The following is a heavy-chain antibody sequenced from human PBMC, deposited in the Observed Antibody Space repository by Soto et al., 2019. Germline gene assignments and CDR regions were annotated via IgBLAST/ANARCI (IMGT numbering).Heavy chain of an antibody. D-gene: IGHD3-22*01. V-gene: IGHV1-18*01. CDR1: GYTFTSYG. CDR2: ISAYNGNT. Sequence: SVKVSCKASGYTFTSYGISWVRQAPGQGLEWMGWISAYNGNTNFAQKFEDRVTMTTATSTNTVFLELRSLKSDDTAIYYCARDRLRGYDSSGFYSWGQGTMVTVSS. J-gene: IGHJ4*02. CDR3: ARDRLRGYDSSGFYS.